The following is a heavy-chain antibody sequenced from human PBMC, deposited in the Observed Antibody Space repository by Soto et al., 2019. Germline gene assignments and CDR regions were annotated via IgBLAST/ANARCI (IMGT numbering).Heavy chain of an antibody. CDR3: ARSYYGFQGHPIRWFDP. CDR2: IYWDDDI. CDR1: GFSLTSSGVG. D-gene: IGHD3-3*01. J-gene: IGHJ5*02. V-gene: IGHV2-5*02. Sequence: QITLKESGPTLVKPTQTLTVTCTFSGFSLTSSGVGVGWISQPPGKALEWVALIYWDDDIRYSPSLKSRLTITKDTSKNQVVLKMTNMDTVETATDYCARSYYGFQGHPIRWFDPWGQGILVTVSS.